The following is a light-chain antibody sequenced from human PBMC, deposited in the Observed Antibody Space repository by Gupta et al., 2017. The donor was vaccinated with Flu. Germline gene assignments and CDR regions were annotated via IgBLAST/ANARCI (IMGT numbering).Light chain of an antibody. CDR2: WAS. V-gene: IGKV4-1*01. Sequence: NCKSSQSLLYSSNNQTDLAWYQQKPGQPPKVLIDWASTRGFGVPDRFTGRGSGTDFTLAISRLQAEDVAVYYCQQYYRTPATFGQGTKVEI. CDR3: QQYYRTPAT. J-gene: IGKJ1*01. CDR1: QSLLYSSNNQTD.